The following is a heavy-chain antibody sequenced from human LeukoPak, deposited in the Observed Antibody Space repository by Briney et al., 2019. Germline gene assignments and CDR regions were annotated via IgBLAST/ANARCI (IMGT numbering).Heavy chain of an antibody. CDR2: IYYSGST. J-gene: IGHJ4*02. CDR3: ARAYISGSFASVGPFDY. CDR1: GGSISSYY. V-gene: IGHV4-59*01. Sequence: SETLSLTCTVSGGSISSYYWSWIRQPPVKGLEWIGYIYYSGSTNYNPSLKSRVTISVDTSKNQFSLKLSSVTAADTAVYYCARAYISGSFASVGPFDYWGQGTLVTVSS. D-gene: IGHD1-26*01.